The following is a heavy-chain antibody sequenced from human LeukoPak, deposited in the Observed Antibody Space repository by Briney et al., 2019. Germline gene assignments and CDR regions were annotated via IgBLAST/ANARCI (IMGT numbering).Heavy chain of an antibody. V-gene: IGHV1-69*05. Sequence: ASVKVSCKASGYTFTNYGISWVRQAPGQGLEWMGRIIPIFGTANYAQKFQGRVTITTDESTSTAYMELSSLRSEDTAVYYCATTHMGATRGFDYWGQGTLVTVSS. CDR1: GYTFTNYG. CDR3: ATTHMGATRGFDY. J-gene: IGHJ4*02. CDR2: IIPIFGTA. D-gene: IGHD1-26*01.